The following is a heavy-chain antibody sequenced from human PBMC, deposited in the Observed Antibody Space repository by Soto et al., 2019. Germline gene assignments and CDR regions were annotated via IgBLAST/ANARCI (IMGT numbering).Heavy chain of an antibody. J-gene: IGHJ5*02. CDR1: GFTLRSFT. CDR2: ISSNSAYI. V-gene: IGHV3-21*01. D-gene: IGHD6-13*01. Sequence: GGSLRLSCAASGFTLRSFTMNWVRQAPGKGLEWVSTISSNSAYIYYTDALRGRFTISRDNAKNSLHLQMNSLRAEDTAVYYCTRDASRDSSARGWFDPWGPGTLVTVSS. CDR3: TRDASRDSSARGWFDP.